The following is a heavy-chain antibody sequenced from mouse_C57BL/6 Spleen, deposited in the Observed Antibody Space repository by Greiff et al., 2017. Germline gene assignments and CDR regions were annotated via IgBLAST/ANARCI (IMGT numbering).Heavy chain of an antibody. V-gene: IGHV6-3*01. Sequence: EVKLMESGGGLVQPGGSMKLSCIASGYTFSNYWMNWVRQSPEQGLEWVAQIRLKSDNYATHYAESVKGRFTISRDDSKSSVYLQMNNLRAEDTGIYYCTGRWGYWGQGTLVTVSA. J-gene: IGHJ3*01. D-gene: IGHD1-1*02. CDR3: TGRWGY. CDR2: IRLKSDNYAT. CDR1: GYTFSNYW.